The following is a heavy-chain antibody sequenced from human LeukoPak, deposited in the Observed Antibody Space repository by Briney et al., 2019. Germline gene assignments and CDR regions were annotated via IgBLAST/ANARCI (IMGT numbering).Heavy chain of an antibody. Sequence: PGGSLRLSCEASGFTFSSYSMNWVRQAPGKGLEWVSYISSSSRTIYYADSVKGRFTISRDNAKNSLYLQMNSLRAEDTAVYYCARDLGIAAAGIVAYYYYYMDVWGKGTTVTVSS. CDR3: ARDLGIAAAGIVAYYYYYMDV. V-gene: IGHV3-48*04. J-gene: IGHJ6*03. CDR2: ISSSSRTI. D-gene: IGHD6-13*01. CDR1: GFTFSSYS.